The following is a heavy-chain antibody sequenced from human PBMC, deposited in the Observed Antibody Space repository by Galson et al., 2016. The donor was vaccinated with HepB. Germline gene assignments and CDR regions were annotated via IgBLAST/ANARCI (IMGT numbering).Heavy chain of an antibody. D-gene: IGHD2-21*01. CDR2: ISYDGTKR. Sequence: SLRLSCAASGFSFGTYAIHWVRQAPGKGLEWLAVISYDGTKRHYAESVKGRFTVSRDNSKNVLFLEMNSLRPDDTAVYYCARVGLYSGNYYLDYWGQGTLVSVSS. V-gene: IGHV3-30*04. CDR3: ARVGLYSGNYYLDY. J-gene: IGHJ4*02. CDR1: GFSFGTYA.